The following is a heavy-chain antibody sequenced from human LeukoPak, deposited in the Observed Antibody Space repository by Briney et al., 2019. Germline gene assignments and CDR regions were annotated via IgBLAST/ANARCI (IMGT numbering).Heavy chain of an antibody. CDR2: IYYSGST. CDR1: GGSISSSSYY. J-gene: IGHJ5*02. Sequence: SETLSLTCTVSGGSISSSSYYWGWIRQPPGKGLEWIGSIYYSGSTYYNPSLKSRVTISVDTSKNQFPLKLSSVTAADTAVYYCARQKVRGRFDPWGQGTLVTVSS. D-gene: IGHD3-10*01. V-gene: IGHV4-39*01. CDR3: ARQKVRGRFDP.